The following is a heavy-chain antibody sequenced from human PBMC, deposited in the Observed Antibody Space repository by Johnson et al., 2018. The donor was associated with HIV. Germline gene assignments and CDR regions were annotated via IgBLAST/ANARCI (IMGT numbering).Heavy chain of an antibody. CDR1: GFSFSTYD. V-gene: IGHV3-33*08. Sequence: QVQLVESGGGLVKPGGSLRLSCAASGFSFSTYDVHWVRQAPGKGLEWVAFIRYDGSNKYYADSVKGRFTISRDNAKNSLYMEMNSLRAEDTALYYCARQHNYDSSGQGGGLDIWGQGTMVTVSS. D-gene: IGHD3-22*01. CDR3: ARQHNYDSSGQGGGLDI. CDR2: IRYDGSNK. J-gene: IGHJ3*02.